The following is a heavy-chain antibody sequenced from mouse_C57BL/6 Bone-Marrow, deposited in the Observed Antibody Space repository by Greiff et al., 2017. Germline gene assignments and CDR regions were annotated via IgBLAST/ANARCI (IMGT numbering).Heavy chain of an antibody. CDR3: ARVEFDGSSGDGYFDV. J-gene: IGHJ1*03. V-gene: IGHV1-85*01. CDR2: IYPRDGST. D-gene: IGHD1-1*01. Sequence: VQLQQSGPELVKPGASVKLSCKASGYTFTSYDINWVKQRPGQGLEWIGWIYPRDGSTKYKEKFKGKATVTVDTSSSTAYMELHSLTSEDSAVYFCARVEFDGSSGDGYFDVWGTGTTVSVSS. CDR1: GYTFTSYD.